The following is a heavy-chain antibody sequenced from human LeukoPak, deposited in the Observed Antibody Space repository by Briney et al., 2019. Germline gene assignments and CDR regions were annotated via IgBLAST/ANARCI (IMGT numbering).Heavy chain of an antibody. J-gene: IGHJ4*02. Sequence: GGSLRLSCAASGFTLSGHWTSWVRQAPGKGLEWVANINQGGSDKYYVDSVKGRFTISRDNANNLLYLQMNSLRGEDTAVYYCTRDRSRAEDDWGQGTLVTVSS. CDR2: INQGGSDK. D-gene: IGHD1-14*01. CDR3: TRDRSRAEDD. CDR1: GFTLSGHW. V-gene: IGHV3-7*01.